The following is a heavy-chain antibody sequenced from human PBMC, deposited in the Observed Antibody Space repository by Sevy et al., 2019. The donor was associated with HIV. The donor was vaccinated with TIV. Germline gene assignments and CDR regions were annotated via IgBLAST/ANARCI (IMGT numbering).Heavy chain of an antibody. V-gene: IGHV3-23*01. CDR3: AKTEYGDYGYYFDF. D-gene: IGHD4-17*01. CDR2: IRGSGSTT. Sequence: GGSLRLSCAAAGFRFSGYTMNWVRQAPGKGPEWVSGIRGSGSTTNYAATVKGRFTISRDNSKNTVYLHMNSLRAEDTAIYFCAKTEYGDYGYYFDFWGQGTLVTVSS. CDR1: GFRFSGYT. J-gene: IGHJ4*02.